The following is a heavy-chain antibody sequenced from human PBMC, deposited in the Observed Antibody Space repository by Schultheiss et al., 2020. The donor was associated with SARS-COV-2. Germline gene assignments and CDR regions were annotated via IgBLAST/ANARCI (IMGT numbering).Heavy chain of an antibody. CDR3: ARDSSGHYFLGVFDI. V-gene: IGHV4-59*12. Sequence: SETLSLTCTVSGGSISSYYWSWIRQPPGKGLEWIGYIYYSGSTNYNPSLKSRVTISVDTSKNQFSLQLNSVTAADTAVYYCARDSSGHYFLGVFDIWGRGTMVTVSS. J-gene: IGHJ3*02. CDR1: GGSISSYY. D-gene: IGHD3-22*01. CDR2: IYYSGST.